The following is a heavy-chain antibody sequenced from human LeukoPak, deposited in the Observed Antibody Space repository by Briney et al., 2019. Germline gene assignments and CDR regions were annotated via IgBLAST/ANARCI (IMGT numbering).Heavy chain of an antibody. V-gene: IGHV4-39*01. CDR2: IYSSGST. J-gene: IGHJ5*02. CDR3: ARHYGP. CDR1: GGYVNRGTFF. Sequence: SETLSLTCAVSGGYVNRGTFFWTWIRQPPGKGLEWIGSIYSSGSTYYNPSLKSRVTISVDTSKNQFSLKLTSVTAADTAVYYCARHYGPWGQGTLVTVSS. D-gene: IGHD4-17*01.